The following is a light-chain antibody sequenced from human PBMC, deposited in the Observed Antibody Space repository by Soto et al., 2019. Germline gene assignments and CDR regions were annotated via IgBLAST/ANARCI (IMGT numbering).Light chain of an antibody. CDR3: MLYMGGGLVV. J-gene: IGLJ2*01. V-gene: IGLV8-61*01. CDR2: STN. Sequence: QTVVTQEPSFSVSPGGTGTLTCGLTSGSVSTTYYPSWYQQTPGQAPRTLIYSTNIRSSGVPDRFSGSILGNKAALTITGAQADDESDYHCMLYMGGGLVVFGGGTKVTVL. CDR1: SGSVSTTYY.